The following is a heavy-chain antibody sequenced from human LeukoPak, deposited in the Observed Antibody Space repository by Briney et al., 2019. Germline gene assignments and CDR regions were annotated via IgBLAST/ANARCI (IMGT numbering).Heavy chain of an antibody. Sequence: GWAVTLSCAACRWTFSSYGMHWVRQAPGKGLEWVAVISYDGSKKYYADSVKGRFTISRDNSKNTLYLQMNSLRAEDTAVYYCAKDLEQWLPTGYYFVYWGQGTLVTVSS. V-gene: IGHV3-30*18. J-gene: IGHJ4*02. D-gene: IGHD6-19*01. CDR3: AKDLEQWLPTGYYFVY. CDR2: ISYDGSKK. CDR1: RWTFSSYG.